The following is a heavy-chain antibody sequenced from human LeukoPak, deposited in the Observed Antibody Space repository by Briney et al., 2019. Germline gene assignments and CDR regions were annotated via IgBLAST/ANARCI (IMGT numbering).Heavy chain of an antibody. V-gene: IGHV4-34*01. D-gene: IGHD3-22*01. Sequence: PSETLSLTCAVYGGSFSGYYWNWIRQPPGKGLEWIGSIYYSGSTYYNPSLKSRVTISVDTSKNQFSLKLSSVTAADTAVYYCARHRPTKSAYDSSGQPIGTDTYYFDYWGQGTLVTVSS. CDR3: ARHRPTKSAYDSSGQPIGTDTYYFDY. CDR2: IYYSGST. CDR1: GGSFSGYY. J-gene: IGHJ4*02.